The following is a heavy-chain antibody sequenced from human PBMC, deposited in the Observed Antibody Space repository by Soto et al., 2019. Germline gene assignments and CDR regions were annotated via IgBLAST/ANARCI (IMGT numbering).Heavy chain of an antibody. D-gene: IGHD3-22*01. J-gene: IGHJ4*02. CDR3: AKDTRYYDSSGYYAV. Sequence: PGGSLRLSCAASGFTFSSYGMHWVRQAPGKGLEWVAVISYDGGNKYYADSVKGRFTISRDNSKNTLYLQMNSLRAEDTAVYYCAKDTRYYDSSGYYAVWGQGTLVTVSS. CDR2: ISYDGGNK. V-gene: IGHV3-30*18. CDR1: GFTFSSYG.